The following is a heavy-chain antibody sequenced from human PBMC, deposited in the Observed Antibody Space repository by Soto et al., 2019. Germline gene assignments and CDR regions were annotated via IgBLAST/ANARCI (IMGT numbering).Heavy chain of an antibody. D-gene: IGHD1-26*01. V-gene: IGHV1-8*01. CDR2: MIPNSGKT. Sequence: GASVKVPCKASGYTFSSYDINWVRQATGQGLEWMGWMIPNSGKTGYAQKFQGRVTMTRDTSISTAYMELSSLTSEDTALYYCARGIDAGVDYWGQGTLVTSPQ. CDR1: GYTFSSYD. CDR3: ARGIDAGVDY. J-gene: IGHJ4*02.